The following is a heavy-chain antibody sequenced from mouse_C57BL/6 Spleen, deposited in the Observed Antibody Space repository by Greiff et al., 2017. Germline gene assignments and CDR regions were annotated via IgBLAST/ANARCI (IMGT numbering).Heavy chain of an antibody. CDR2: IYPGDGDT. V-gene: IGHV1-82*01. D-gene: IGHD1-1*01. CDR3: ARPIDYYGRSYRYFDV. Sequence: LVESGPELVKPGASVKISCKASGYAFSSSWMNWVKQRPGKGLEWIGRIYPGDGDTNYNGKFKGKATLTADKSSSPAYMPLSSLTSEDSAVYFCARPIDYYGRSYRYFDVWGTGTTVTVSS. CDR1: GYAFSSSW. J-gene: IGHJ1*03.